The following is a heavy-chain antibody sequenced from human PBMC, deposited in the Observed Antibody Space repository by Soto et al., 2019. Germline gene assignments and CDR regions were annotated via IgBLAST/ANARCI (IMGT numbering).Heavy chain of an antibody. D-gene: IGHD3-22*01. J-gene: IGHJ4*02. CDR2: IIPIFGTA. V-gene: IGHV1-69*01. CDR3: ARGWGYDSTYYYYSY. Sequence: QVQLVQSGAEVRKPGSSVRVSCKASGGSFNRHTISWVRQAPGQGLEWMGGIIPIFGTANHAQKFQGRVTIIADESTSIVYMELSSMRSDDTAIYYCARGWGYDSTYYYYSYWGQGTLVIVSS. CDR1: GGSFNRHT.